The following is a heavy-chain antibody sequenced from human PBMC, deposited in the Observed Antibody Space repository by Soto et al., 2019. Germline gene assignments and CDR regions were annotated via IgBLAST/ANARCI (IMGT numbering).Heavy chain of an antibody. V-gene: IGHV3-74*01. Sequence: GGSLRLSCAASGFTFSSYWMHWVRQAPGKGLVWVSRINSDGSSTSYAESVKGRFTISRDNAKNTLYLQMNSLRAEDTVVYYCARLPYSSSWYPFDYWGQGTLVTVSS. CDR3: ARLPYSSSWYPFDY. CDR1: GFTFSSYW. D-gene: IGHD6-13*01. J-gene: IGHJ4*02. CDR2: INSDGSST.